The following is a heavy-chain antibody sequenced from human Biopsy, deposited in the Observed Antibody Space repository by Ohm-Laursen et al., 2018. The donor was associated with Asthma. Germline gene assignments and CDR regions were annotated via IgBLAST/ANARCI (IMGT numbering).Heavy chain of an antibody. CDR3: ARGIYDMDV. CDR1: GFTFSKNG. J-gene: IGHJ6*02. Sequence: LSLTCAASGFTFSKNGMHWVRQAPGKGLEWAALIWNDGNKNYYADSVRGRFTISRDNSKNMLYLQMNSLRAEDTAVYFCARGIYDMDVRGQGTTVTVSS. V-gene: IGHV3-33*01. CDR2: IWNDGNKN.